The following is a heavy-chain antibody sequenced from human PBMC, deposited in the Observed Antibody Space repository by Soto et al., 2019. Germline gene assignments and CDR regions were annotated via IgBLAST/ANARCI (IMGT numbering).Heavy chain of an antibody. CDR3: ARATRYYHTSGSDS. V-gene: IGHV3-11*06. CDR2: ISSNSNYK. J-gene: IGHJ4*02. Sequence: GGSLRLSCAASGFTFSDYYMSRIRQAPGKGLEWISYISSNSNYKNHADSVRGRFTISRGNAKNSLYLQMNSLRAEDTAVYYCARATRYYHTSGSDSWGQGALVTVSS. D-gene: IGHD3-22*01. CDR1: GFTFSDYY.